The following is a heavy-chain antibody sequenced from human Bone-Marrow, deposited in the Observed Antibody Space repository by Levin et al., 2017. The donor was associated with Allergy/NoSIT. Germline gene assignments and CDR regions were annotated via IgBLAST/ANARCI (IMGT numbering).Heavy chain of an antibody. V-gene: IGHV3-21*01. Sequence: PGGSLRLSCAASGFTFSSYSMNWVRQAPGKGLEWVSSISSSSSYIYYADSVKGRFTISRDNAKNSLYLQMNSLRAEDTAVYYCARDKHVDIVATMIYYYYYGMDVWGQGTTVTVSS. J-gene: IGHJ6*02. D-gene: IGHD5-12*01. CDR2: ISSSSSYI. CDR3: ARDKHVDIVATMIYYYYYGMDV. CDR1: GFTFSSYS.